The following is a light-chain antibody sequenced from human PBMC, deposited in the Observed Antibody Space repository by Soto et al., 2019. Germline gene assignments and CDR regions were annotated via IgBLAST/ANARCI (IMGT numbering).Light chain of an antibody. Sequence: IQMTQSPSSLSASVGDRVTITCRASQSISSYLHWYQQKPGRAPKLVIYAASSLQSGVPSRFSGSGSGTDFTLTISRLQPEDFATYYCQQTYSVPPWTFGQGTKVEIK. V-gene: IGKV1-39*01. CDR1: QSISSY. J-gene: IGKJ1*01. CDR2: AAS. CDR3: QQTYSVPPWT.